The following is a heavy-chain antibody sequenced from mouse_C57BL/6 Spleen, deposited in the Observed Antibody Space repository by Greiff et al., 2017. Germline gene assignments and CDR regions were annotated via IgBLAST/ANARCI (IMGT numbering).Heavy chain of an antibody. D-gene: IGHD1-1*01. V-gene: IGHV1-69*01. J-gene: IGHJ4*01. CDR2: IDPSDSYT. CDR1: GYTFTSYW. CDR3: ARRYYGSSYVAMDY. Sequence: QVQLQQPGAELVMPGASVKLSCKASGYTFTSYWMHWVKQRPGQGLEWIGEIDPSDSYTNYNQKFKGKSTLTVDKSSSTAYMQLSSLTSEDSAVYYCARRYYGSSYVAMDYWGQGTSVTVSS.